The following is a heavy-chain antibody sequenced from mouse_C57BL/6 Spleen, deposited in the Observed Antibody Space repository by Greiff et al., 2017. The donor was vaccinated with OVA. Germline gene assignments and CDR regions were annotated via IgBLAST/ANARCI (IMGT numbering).Heavy chain of an antibody. CDR2: INPNNGGT. V-gene: IGHV1-18*01. D-gene: IGHD2-3*01. CDR3: ARRDGKVYYFDY. J-gene: IGHJ2*01. Sequence: EVQLQQSGPELVKPGASVKIPCKASGYTFTDYNMDWVKQSHGKSLEWIGDINPNNGGTIYNQKFKGKATLTVDKSSSTAYMELRSLTSDDTAVYYCARRDGKVYYFDYWGQGTTLTVSS. CDR1: GYTFTDYN.